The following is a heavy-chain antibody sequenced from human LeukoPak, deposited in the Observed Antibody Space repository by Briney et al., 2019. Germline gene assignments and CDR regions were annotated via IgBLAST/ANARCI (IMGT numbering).Heavy chain of an antibody. CDR1: GYSFTSYW. J-gene: IGHJ4*02. D-gene: IGHD5-18*01. V-gene: IGHV5-51*01. Sequence: GESLKISCKGSGYSFTSYWIGWARQMPGKGLEWMGIIYPGDSDTRYSPSFQGQVTISADKSISTAYLQWSSLKASDTAMYYCARRGGEKYSYGWTDYWGQGTLVTVSS. CDR3: ARRGGEKYSYGWTDY. CDR2: IYPGDSDT.